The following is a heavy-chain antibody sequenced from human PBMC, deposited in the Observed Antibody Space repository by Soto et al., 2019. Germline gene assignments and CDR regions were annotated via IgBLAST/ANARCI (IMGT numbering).Heavy chain of an antibody. D-gene: IGHD2-15*01. CDR1: GGTFSSYG. CDR3: ARDGVVVALTYCYGLDA. J-gene: IGHJ6*02. Sequence: QVQLVQSGAEVKKPGSSVKVSCKASGGTFSSYGISWVRQAPGQGLEWMGVIIPILGTANYAQKFQGRVTITADESTRTPDMELSSLRSEDTAVYYCARDGVVVALTYCYGLDAWGQGTTVTVSS. V-gene: IGHV1-69*11. CDR2: IIPILGTA.